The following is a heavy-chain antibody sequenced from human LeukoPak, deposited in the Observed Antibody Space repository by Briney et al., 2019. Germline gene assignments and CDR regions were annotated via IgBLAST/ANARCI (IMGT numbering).Heavy chain of an antibody. V-gene: IGHV3-7*05. CDR3: ARKMNIVGAQGWGYGLDV. J-gene: IGHJ6*02. D-gene: IGHD1-26*01. Sequence: GGSLRLSCAVSGFIFCANWMSWVRQAPGKGLEWVANIKEDGSEKYYVDSVKGRFTISRDNAKRSLYLQMNSLRAEDTAVYYCARKMNIVGAQGWGYGLDVWGHGTTVTVSS. CDR2: IKEDGSEK. CDR1: GFIFCANW.